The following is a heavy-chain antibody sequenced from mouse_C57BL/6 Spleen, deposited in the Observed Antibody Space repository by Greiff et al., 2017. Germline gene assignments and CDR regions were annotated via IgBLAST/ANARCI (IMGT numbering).Heavy chain of an antibody. CDR1: GYTFTDYE. Sequence: QVQLQQSGAELVRPGASVTLSCKASGYTFTDYEMHWVKQTPVHGLEWIGAIDPETGGTAYNQKFKGKAILTADKSSSTAYMELRSLTSEDSAVYYCTRSGWLRDYWGQGTTLTVSS. V-gene: IGHV1-15*01. CDR2: IDPETGGT. D-gene: IGHD2-2*01. J-gene: IGHJ2*01. CDR3: TRSGWLRDY.